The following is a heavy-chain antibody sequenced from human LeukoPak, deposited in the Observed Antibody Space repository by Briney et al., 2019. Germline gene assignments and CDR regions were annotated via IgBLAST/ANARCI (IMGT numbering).Heavy chain of an antibody. V-gene: IGHV4-59*01. CDR3: ARGTGYSSMTF. Sequence: SETLSLTCTVSGGSISSYYWSWIRQPPGKGLEWIGYIYHSGNTKYNPSLKSRVTISVDTSKNQFSPNLNSVTAADTAVYYCARGTGYSSMTFWGQGTLVTVSS. CDR2: IYHSGNT. D-gene: IGHD6-13*01. J-gene: IGHJ4*02. CDR1: GGSISSYY.